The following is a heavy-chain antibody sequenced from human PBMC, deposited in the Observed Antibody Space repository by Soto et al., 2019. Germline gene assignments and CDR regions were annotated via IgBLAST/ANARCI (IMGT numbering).Heavy chain of an antibody. Sequence: SETLSLTCTVSVGSITGYYWSWIRQSPGKGLEWIGCSYYTGATNYNPSLKSRVTISVDTSKNQFSLTLSSATAADTAVYYCARERTPRTGFDYWGQGTLVTVSS. CDR2: SYYTGAT. J-gene: IGHJ4*02. CDR3: ARERTPRTGFDY. CDR1: VGSITGYY. V-gene: IGHV4-59*01. D-gene: IGHD7-27*01.